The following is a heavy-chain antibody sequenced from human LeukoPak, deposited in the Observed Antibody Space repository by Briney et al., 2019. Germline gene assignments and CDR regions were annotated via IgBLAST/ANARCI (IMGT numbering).Heavy chain of an antibody. CDR3: AKGDGGQWLFYFDY. CDR2: MNQDGSER. J-gene: IGHJ4*02. Sequence: GGSLRLSCAASGFTFSSNWMNWVRQAPGKGLEWVANMNQDGSERFYVDSVKGRFTISRDNAKNSLYLQMNSLRAEDTAVYYCAKGDGGQWLFYFDYWGQGTLVTVSS. CDR1: GFTFSSNW. D-gene: IGHD6-19*01. V-gene: IGHV3-7*03.